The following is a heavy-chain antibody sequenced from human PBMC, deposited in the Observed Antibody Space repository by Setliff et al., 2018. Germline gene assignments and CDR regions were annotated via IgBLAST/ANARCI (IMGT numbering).Heavy chain of an antibody. CDR1: GGSISSYY. CDR2: ISYSGST. CDR3: ARHEFVGGYYGSVTYRHFDY. Sequence: SETLSLTCTVSGGSISSYYWSWIRQPPGKGLEWIGYISYSGSTNYNPSLKSRVTISVDTSKNQFSLQVTSLAATDTALYFCARHEFVGGYYGSVTYRHFDYWGQGILVTVSS. V-gene: IGHV4-59*08. D-gene: IGHD3-10*01. J-gene: IGHJ4*02.